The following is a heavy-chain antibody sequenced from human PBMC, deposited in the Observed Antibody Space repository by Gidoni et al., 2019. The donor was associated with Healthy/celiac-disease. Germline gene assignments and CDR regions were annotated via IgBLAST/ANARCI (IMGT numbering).Heavy chain of an antibody. J-gene: IGHJ4*02. V-gene: IGHV4-34*01. Sequence: QVQLQQWGAGLLKPSETLSLTCAVYGGSFSGYYWSWIRQPPGKGLEWIGEINHSGSTNYNPSLKSRVTISVDTSKNQFSLKLSSVTAADTAVYYCASREGLRPATYYFDYWGQGTLVTVSS. CDR3: ASREGLRPATYYFDY. D-gene: IGHD4-17*01. CDR1: GGSFSGYY. CDR2: INHSGST.